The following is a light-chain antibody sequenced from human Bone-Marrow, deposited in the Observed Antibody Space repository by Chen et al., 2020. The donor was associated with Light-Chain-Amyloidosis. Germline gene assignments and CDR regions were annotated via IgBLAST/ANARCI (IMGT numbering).Light chain of an antibody. Sequence: QSALTHPASVSGSPGQSITISCTATSSDVGGDNHVSWYQQHPDKAPKLMIYEVTNRPSWVPDRFSGSKSDNTASLTISGRQTEDEADYFCSSYTITNTLVFGSGTRVTVL. CDR2: EVT. J-gene: IGLJ1*01. CDR1: SSDVGGDNH. V-gene: IGLV2-14*01. CDR3: SSYTITNTLV.